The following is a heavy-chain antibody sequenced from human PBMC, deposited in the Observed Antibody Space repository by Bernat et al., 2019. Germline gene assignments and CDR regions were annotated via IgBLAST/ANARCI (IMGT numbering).Heavy chain of an antibody. V-gene: IGHV3-7*01. CDR1: GFTFSSYW. D-gene: IGHD6-19*01. Sequence: EVQLVESGGGLVQPGGSLRLSCAASGFTFSSYWMSWVRQAPGKGLEGVANIKQDGSEKYYVDSVKGRFTISRDNAKNSLYLQMNSLRAEDTAVYYCARDRLVTGTTAGFDYWGQGTLVTVSS. CDR2: IKQDGSEK. CDR3: ARDRLVTGTTAGFDY. J-gene: IGHJ4*02.